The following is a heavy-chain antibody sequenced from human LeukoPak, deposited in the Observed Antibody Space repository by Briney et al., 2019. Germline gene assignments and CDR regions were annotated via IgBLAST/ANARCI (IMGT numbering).Heavy chain of an antibody. CDR2: IYPGDSHP. J-gene: IGHJ4*02. CDR3: ARLRGDGYKIRDFDY. D-gene: IGHD5-24*01. Sequence: GESLKISFKGSGYSFTSYWIGWVRRRPRKGLEGMGIIYPGDSHPRYSPSFQGQVTISADNSISTAYLQWSSLNASDTAMYYCARLRGDGYKIRDFDYWGQGTLVTVSS. CDR1: GYSFTSYW. V-gene: IGHV5-51*01.